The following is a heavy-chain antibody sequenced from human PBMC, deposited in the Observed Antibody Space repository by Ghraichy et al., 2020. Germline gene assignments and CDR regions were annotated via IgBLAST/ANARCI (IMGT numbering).Heavy chain of an antibody. CDR3: ARDGPGDINWFDP. D-gene: IGHD5-12*01. V-gene: IGHV3-21*01. Sequence: GGSLRLSCAASGFTFSSYSMNWVRQAPGKGLEWVSSISSSSSYIYYADSVKGRFTISRDNAKNSLYLQMNSLRAEDTAVYYCARDGPGDINWFDPWGQGTLVTVSS. CDR1: GFTFSSYS. J-gene: IGHJ5*02. CDR2: ISSSSSYI.